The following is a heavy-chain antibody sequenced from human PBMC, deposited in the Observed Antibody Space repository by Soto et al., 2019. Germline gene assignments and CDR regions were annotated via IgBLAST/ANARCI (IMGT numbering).Heavy chain of an antibody. J-gene: IGHJ4*02. D-gene: IGHD5-18*01. Sequence: PGGSLRLSCAASGFTFDDYTMHWVRQAPGKGLEWVSLISWDGGSTYYADSVKGRFTISRDNSKNSLYLQMNSLRTEDTALYYCAKDERGYSYGLFDYWGLGTLVTVSS. CDR3: AKDERGYSYGLFDY. CDR2: ISWDGGST. V-gene: IGHV3-43*01. CDR1: GFTFDDYT.